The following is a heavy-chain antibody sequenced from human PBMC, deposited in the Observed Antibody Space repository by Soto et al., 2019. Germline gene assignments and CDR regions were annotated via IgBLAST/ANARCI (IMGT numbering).Heavy chain of an antibody. CDR1: GDSVSSNSAA. J-gene: IGHJ3*02. CDR3: ARDGRVPITLGYCSGGSCYPNDI. Sequence: PSQTLSLTCAISGDSVSSNSAAWNWIRQSPSRGLEWLGRTYYRSKWYNDYAVSVKSRITINPDTSKNQFSLQLNSVTPEDTAVYYCARDGRVPITLGYCSGGSCYPNDIWGQGTMVTVSS. CDR2: TYYRSKWYN. V-gene: IGHV6-1*01. D-gene: IGHD2-15*01.